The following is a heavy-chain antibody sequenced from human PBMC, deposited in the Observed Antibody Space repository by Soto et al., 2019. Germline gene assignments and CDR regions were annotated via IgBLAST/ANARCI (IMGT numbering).Heavy chain of an antibody. CDR3: ARRMVAVAGPLDYYYYMDV. J-gene: IGHJ6*03. Sequence: SETLSLTCTVSGGSISSYYWSWIRQPPGKGLEWIGYIYYSGSTNYNPSLKSRVTISVDTSKNQFSLKLSSVTAADTAVDYCARRMVAVAGPLDYYYYMDVWGKGTTVTVSS. CDR1: GGSISSYY. D-gene: IGHD6-19*01. V-gene: IGHV4-59*08. CDR2: IYYSGST.